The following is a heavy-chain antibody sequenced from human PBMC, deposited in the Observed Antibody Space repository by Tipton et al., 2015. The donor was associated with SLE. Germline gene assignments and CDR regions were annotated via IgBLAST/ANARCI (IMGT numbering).Heavy chain of an antibody. CDR1: GGSISSHY. Sequence: TLSLTCTVSGGSISSHYWSWIRQPPGKGLEWIGYIYYSGSTNYNPSLKSRVTISVDTSKNQFSLKLSSVTAADTAMYYCARTLYYYDSSVYSRYFDIWGRGTLVTVSS. J-gene: IGHJ2*01. CDR3: ARTLYYYDSSVYSRYFDI. D-gene: IGHD3-22*01. V-gene: IGHV4-59*11. CDR2: IYYSGST.